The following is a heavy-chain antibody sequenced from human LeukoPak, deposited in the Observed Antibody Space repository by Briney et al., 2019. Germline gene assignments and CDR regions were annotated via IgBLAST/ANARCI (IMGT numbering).Heavy chain of an antibody. J-gene: IGHJ3*02. D-gene: IGHD4-23*01. CDR1: GGSISSYY. Sequence: SETLSLTCTVSGGSISSYYWSWIRQPPAKGRERIGYIFYTGSTNYNTSLKSRVTISVLTSKNRFSLKLSSVTAADTAVYYCATLTGGDDAFDIWGQGTMVTVSS. V-gene: IGHV4-59*01. CDR3: ATLTGGDDAFDI. CDR2: IFYTGST.